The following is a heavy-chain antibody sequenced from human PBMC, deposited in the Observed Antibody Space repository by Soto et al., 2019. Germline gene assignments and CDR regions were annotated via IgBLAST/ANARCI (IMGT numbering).Heavy chain of an antibody. CDR1: GGTFSSYA. V-gene: IGHV1-69*06. CDR3: ARGRPMIVQLTTYYYYYGMDV. J-gene: IGHJ6*02. D-gene: IGHD3-22*01. CDR2: IIPIFGTA. Sequence: QVPLVQSGAEVKKPGSSVKVSCKASGGTFSSYAISWVRQAPGQGLEWMGGIIPIFGTANYAQKFQGRVTITADKSTSTAYMELSSLRSEDTAVYYCARGRPMIVQLTTYYYYYGMDVWGQGTTVTVSS.